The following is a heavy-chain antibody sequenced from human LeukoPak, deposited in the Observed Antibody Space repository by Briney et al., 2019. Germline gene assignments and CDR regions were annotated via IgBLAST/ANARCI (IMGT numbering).Heavy chain of an antibody. V-gene: IGHV3-21*01. D-gene: IGHD3-22*01. Sequence: GGSLRLSCAASGFTFSSYSMNWVRQAPGKGLEWVSSISSSSYIYYADSVKGRFTISRDNAKNSLYLQMNSLRAEDTAVYYCARATMIVVVSSDFDYWGQGTLVTVSS. CDR2: ISSSSYI. CDR3: ARATMIVVVSSDFDY. CDR1: GFTFSSYS. J-gene: IGHJ4*02.